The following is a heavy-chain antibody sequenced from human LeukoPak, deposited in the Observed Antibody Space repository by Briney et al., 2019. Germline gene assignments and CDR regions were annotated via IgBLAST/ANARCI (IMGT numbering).Heavy chain of an antibody. Sequence: GESLKISCKGSGYTFTNYWIGWVRQMPGKGLEWMGIIYPGDSETRYGPSFQGRVTISADKSITTAYLQWSSLKASDTAMYYCARPSGTASDAFDVWGQGTIVTVSS. CDR1: GYTFTNYW. J-gene: IGHJ3*01. CDR2: IYPGDSET. V-gene: IGHV5-51*01. D-gene: IGHD1-1*01. CDR3: ARPSGTASDAFDV.